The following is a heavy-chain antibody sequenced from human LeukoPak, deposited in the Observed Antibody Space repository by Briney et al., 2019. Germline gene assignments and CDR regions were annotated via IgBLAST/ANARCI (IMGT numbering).Heavy chain of an antibody. Sequence: PGGSLRLSCAASEFTFRNYEINWVRQASGKGLEWVSYISSSGGDIYYADSVKGRFTISRDNAKNSVYLQMDSLRAEDTAVYYCVRVMIYYMDVWGRGTTVTVSS. CDR1: EFTFRNYE. V-gene: IGHV3-48*03. D-gene: IGHD3/OR15-3a*01. J-gene: IGHJ6*03. CDR3: VRVMIYYMDV. CDR2: ISSSGGDI.